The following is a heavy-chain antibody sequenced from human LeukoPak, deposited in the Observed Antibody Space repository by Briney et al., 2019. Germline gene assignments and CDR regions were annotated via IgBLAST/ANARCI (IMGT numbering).Heavy chain of an antibody. J-gene: IGHJ4*02. D-gene: IGHD1-26*01. CDR1: GFTFSSYS. Sequence: PGGSLRLSCAASGFTFSSYSMNWVRQAPGKGLEWVSSISSSSSYIYYADSVKGRFTISRDNAKNSLYLQMNSLRAEDTAEYYCARGYSGSYDFDYWGQGTLVTVSS. CDR2: ISSSSSYI. CDR3: ARGYSGSYDFDY. V-gene: IGHV3-21*01.